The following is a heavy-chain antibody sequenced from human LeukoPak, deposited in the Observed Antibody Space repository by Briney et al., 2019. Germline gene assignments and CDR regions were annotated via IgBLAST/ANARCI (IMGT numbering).Heavy chain of an antibody. J-gene: IGHJ4*02. CDR2: VGTNEKTI. Sequence: GGSLRLSCVASGFTFTGHSMHWVRQAPGKGLEWVAVVGTNEKTIFYADSLKGRFTMSRDNSKNTVYLQMNSLRAEDTAVYYCARERQAGATPFDYWGQGSLVTVSS. CDR1: GFTFTGHS. D-gene: IGHD1-26*01. CDR3: ARERQAGATPFDY. V-gene: IGHV3-33*08.